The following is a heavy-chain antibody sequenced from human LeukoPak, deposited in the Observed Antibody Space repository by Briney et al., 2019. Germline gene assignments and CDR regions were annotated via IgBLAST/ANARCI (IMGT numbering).Heavy chain of an antibody. CDR3: ARGRHYYDTSGWRPFDY. CDR2: IYYSGST. CDR1: GGSISSSNYY. D-gene: IGHD3-22*01. V-gene: IGHV4-39*07. Sequence: SETLSLTCSVSGGSISSSNYYWGWIRQPPGKGLEWIGNIYYSGSTYYNPSLKSRVNISVDTSKNQFSLKLSSVTAADTAVYYCARGRHYYDTSGWRPFDYWGQGTLVTVSS. J-gene: IGHJ4*02.